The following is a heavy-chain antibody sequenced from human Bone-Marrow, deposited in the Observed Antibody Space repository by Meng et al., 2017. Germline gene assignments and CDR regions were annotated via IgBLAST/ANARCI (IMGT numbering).Heavy chain of an antibody. CDR3: ATARGGATPYYFDY. V-gene: IGHV1-69*01. CDR2: IIPIFGTA. Sequence: GQLGQAGGGGKKPGSSVKVSCKASGGTFSSYAISWVRQAPGQGLEWMGGIIPIFGTANYAQKFQGRVTITADESTSTAYMELSSLRSEDTAVYYCATARGGATPYYFDYWGQGTLVTVSS. J-gene: IGHJ4*02. D-gene: IGHD1-26*01. CDR1: GGTFSSYA.